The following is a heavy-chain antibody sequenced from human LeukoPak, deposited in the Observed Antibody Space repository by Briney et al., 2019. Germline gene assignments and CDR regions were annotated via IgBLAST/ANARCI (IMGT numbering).Heavy chain of an antibody. J-gene: IGHJ4*02. Sequence: SETLSLTCTVSGGSISSSSYYWGWIRQPPGKGLEWIGSIYYSGSTYYNPSLKSRVTISVDTSKNLFSLKLSSVTAADTAVYYCARDLRFLEWLLFDYWGQGTLVTVSS. V-gene: IGHV4-39*07. D-gene: IGHD3-3*01. CDR3: ARDLRFLEWLLFDY. CDR2: IYYSGST. CDR1: GGSISSSSYY.